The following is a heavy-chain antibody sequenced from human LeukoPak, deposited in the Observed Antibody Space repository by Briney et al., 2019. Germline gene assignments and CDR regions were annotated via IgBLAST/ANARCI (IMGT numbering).Heavy chain of an antibody. V-gene: IGHV4-39*01. CDR3: AGLYASGTYYGY. Sequence: SETLSLTCTVSGDSISSSNYYWGWIRQPPGKGLEWIGNIYYSGSTYYNPSLKSRVTISVDTSKNQFSLKLSSVTAADTAVYYCAGLYASGTYYGYWGQGTLVTVSS. D-gene: IGHD3-10*01. CDR2: IYYSGST. CDR1: GDSISSSNYY. J-gene: IGHJ4*02.